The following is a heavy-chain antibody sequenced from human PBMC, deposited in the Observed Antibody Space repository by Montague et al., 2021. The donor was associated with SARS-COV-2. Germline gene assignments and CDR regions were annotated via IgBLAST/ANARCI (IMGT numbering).Heavy chain of an antibody. D-gene: IGHD3-10*01. CDR2: VYYSGST. Sequence: SETLSLTCTVSGGSISSSNYYWGWIRQPPGKGLEWIGNVYYSGSTYYNPSLKSRVTISIDTSKNQFSLKLSSVTAADTAVYYCARDDIVLQGVTKGMDVWGQGTMVTVSS. CDR1: GGSISSSNYY. V-gene: IGHV4-39*07. J-gene: IGHJ6*02. CDR3: ARDDIVLQGVTKGMDV.